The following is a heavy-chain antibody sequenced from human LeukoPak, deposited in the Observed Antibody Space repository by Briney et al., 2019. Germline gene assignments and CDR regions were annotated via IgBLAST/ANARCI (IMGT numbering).Heavy chain of an antibody. CDR1: GFTFSSYS. CDR3: ARVTLPSYIVVVPAAPDY. CDR2: ISSSSSTI. V-gene: IGHV3-48*01. J-gene: IGHJ4*02. D-gene: IGHD2-2*01. Sequence: PGGSLRLSCAASGFTFSSYSMNWVRQAPGKGLEWVSYISSSSSTIYYADSVKGRFTISRDNAKNSLYLQMNSLRAEDTAVYYCARVTLPSYIVVVPAAPDYWGQGTLVTVSS.